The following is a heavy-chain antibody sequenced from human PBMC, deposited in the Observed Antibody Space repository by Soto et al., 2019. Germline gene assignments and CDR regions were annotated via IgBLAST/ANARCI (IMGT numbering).Heavy chain of an antibody. D-gene: IGHD3-22*01. V-gene: IGHV4-4*02. CDR1: GGSISRSNW. CDR2: IYHSGST. J-gene: IGHJ4*02. CDR3: AREWSGYYYDSSGSPAPYYFDY. Sequence: QVQLQESGPGLVKPSGTLSLTCAVSGGSISRSNWWSWVRQPPGKGLEWIGEIYHSGSTNYNPSLKSRVTISVDKSKNQFSLKLSSLTAADTAVYYCAREWSGYYYDSSGSPAPYYFDYWGQGTLVTVSS.